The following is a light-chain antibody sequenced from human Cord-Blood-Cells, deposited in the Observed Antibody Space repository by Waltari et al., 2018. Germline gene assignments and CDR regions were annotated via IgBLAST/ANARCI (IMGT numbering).Light chain of an antibody. V-gene: IGKV1-39*01. CDR1: QSMSSY. Sequence: DIQMTQSPSSLSASVGDRVTLTCRASQSMSSYLNWYQQKPGQAPKLLIYAASRMQSGVPARFSGSGSGTDFTLTISSLQPEDVAAYYCQQSYSTPWTFGQGTKVEIK. CDR2: AAS. CDR3: QQSYSTPWT. J-gene: IGKJ1*01.